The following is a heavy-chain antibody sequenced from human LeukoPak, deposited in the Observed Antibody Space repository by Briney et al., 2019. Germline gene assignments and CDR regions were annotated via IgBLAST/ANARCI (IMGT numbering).Heavy chain of an antibody. CDR1: GYTFTGYY. Sequence: ASVKVSCKASGYTFTGYYMHWVRQAPGQGLEWMGWINPNSGGTNYAQKFQGRVTMTRDTSISTAYMELSRLRSDDTAVYYCARDGPYSSGWYGAYWGQGTLVTVSS. CDR2: INPNSGGT. CDR3: ARDGPYSSGWYGAY. J-gene: IGHJ4*02. D-gene: IGHD6-19*01. V-gene: IGHV1-2*02.